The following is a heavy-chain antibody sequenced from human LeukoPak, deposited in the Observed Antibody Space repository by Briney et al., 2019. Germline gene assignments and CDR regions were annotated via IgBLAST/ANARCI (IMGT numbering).Heavy chain of an antibody. CDR2: ISSSGSTI. Sequence: PGGSLRLSCAASGFTFSSYEMNWVRQAPGKGLEWVSYISSSGSTIYYADSVKGRFTISRDNAKNSPYLQMNSLRAEDTAVYYCARDLLGDSQTGWGQGTLVTVSS. CDR3: ARDLLGDSQTG. J-gene: IGHJ4*02. D-gene: IGHD4-17*01. CDR1: GFTFSSYE. V-gene: IGHV3-48*03.